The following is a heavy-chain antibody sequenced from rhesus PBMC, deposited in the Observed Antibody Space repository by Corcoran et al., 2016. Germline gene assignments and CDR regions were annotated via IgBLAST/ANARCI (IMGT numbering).Heavy chain of an antibody. CDR2: ITYSGDT. CDR1: GGSISSGYYY. CDR3: ARETMAAAATFDY. J-gene: IGHJ4*01. Sequence: QVQLQESGPGLVKPSETLSLTCAVSGGSISSGYYYWSWIRQPPGKGLEWIGYITYSGDTSYNPSLKSRVTISRDTSKNQFSLKLSSVTAADTAVYYCARETMAAAATFDYWGQGVLVTVSS. D-gene: IGHD6-25*01. V-gene: IGHV4-122*02.